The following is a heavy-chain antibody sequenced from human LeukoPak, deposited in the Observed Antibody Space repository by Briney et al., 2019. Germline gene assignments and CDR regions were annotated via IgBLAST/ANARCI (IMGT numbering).Heavy chain of an antibody. CDR1: GGSISSYY. J-gene: IGHJ4*02. V-gene: IGHV4-59*08. CDR3: ARVRYFDSSGYYYDFGY. D-gene: IGHD3-22*01. CDR2: IYHSGNT. Sequence: SETLSLTCTVSGGSISSYYWSWIRQPPGKGLEWIGNIYHSGNTYYNPSLKSRVTISVDTSKNQFSLKLSSVTAADTAVYYCARVRYFDSSGYYYDFGYWGQGTLVTVSS.